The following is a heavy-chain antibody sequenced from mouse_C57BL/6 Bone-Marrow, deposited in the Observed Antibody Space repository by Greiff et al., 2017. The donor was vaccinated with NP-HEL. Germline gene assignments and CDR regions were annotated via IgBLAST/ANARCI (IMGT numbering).Heavy chain of an antibody. CDR1: GYTFTSYW. V-gene: IGHV1-61*01. Sequence: VQLQQSGAELVRPGSSVKLSCKASGYTFTSYWMDWVKPRPGQGLEWIGNIYPSDSETHYNQKFKDKATLTVDKSASTAYMQLSSLTSEDSAVYYCAYYSNYVGFAYWGQGTLVTVSA. J-gene: IGHJ3*01. CDR2: IYPSDSET. CDR3: AYYSNYVGFAY. D-gene: IGHD2-5*01.